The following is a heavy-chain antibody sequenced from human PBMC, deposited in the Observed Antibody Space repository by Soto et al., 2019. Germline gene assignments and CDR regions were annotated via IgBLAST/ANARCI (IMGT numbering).Heavy chain of an antibody. CDR1: GFTFSSYA. CDR3: AKDRDGAAAGPTKFYCMYV. J-gene: IGHJ6*02. V-gene: IGHV3-23*01. D-gene: IGHD6-13*01. CDR2: ISGSGDST. Sequence: EVQLLESWGGLVQPGGSLRLSCAASGFTFSSYAMSWVRQAPGKGLEFVSVISGSGDSTYYADSVRGRFTISRDNSKNMLYLQTNSLRAEDTAVYYCAKDRDGAAAGPTKFYCMYVCGHGNTVTVSS.